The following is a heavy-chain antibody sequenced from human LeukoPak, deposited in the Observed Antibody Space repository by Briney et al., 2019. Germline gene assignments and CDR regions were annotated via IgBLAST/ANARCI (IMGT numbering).Heavy chain of an antibody. V-gene: IGHV3-7*05. CDR1: GFTFSSYR. CDR2: IKEDGTEK. J-gene: IGHJ4*02. Sequence: PGGSLRLSCAASGFTFSSYRMSWVRQAPGKGLEWVANIKEDGTEKNYVDSVKGRFTISRDNAKNSLHLQMSSLRAEDTAVYYCARGGSYFHYWGQGTLVTVSS. CDR3: ARGGSYFHY. D-gene: IGHD1-26*01.